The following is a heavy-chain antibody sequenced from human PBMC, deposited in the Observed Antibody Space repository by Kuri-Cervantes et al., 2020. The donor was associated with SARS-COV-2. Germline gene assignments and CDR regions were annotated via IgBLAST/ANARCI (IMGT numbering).Heavy chain of an antibody. V-gene: IGHV3-30*03. CDR2: ISYDGSNK. Sequence: LSLTCAASGFTFSSYGIHWVRQAPGKGLEWVAVISYDGSNKYYADSVKGRFTISRDNSKNTLYLQMNSLRAEDTAVYYCARDSYCSGGSCYFLYYYYMDVWGKGTTVTVSS. CDR3: ARDSYCSGGSCYFLYYYYMDV. CDR1: GFTFSSYG. J-gene: IGHJ6*03. D-gene: IGHD2-15*01.